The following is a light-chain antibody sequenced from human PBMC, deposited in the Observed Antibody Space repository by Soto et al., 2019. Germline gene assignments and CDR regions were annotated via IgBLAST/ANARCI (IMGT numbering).Light chain of an antibody. CDR1: RSDVGGYNY. V-gene: IGLV2-14*03. CDR2: DVT. Sequence: QSVLTQPASVSGSPGQSITISCTGTRSDVGGYNYVSWYQHYPGKAPNLIIYDVTDRRSGVSSRFSGSKSGNTASLTISGLQAEDEADYFCSSYTSATTPVVFGGGTKLTVL. J-gene: IGLJ2*01. CDR3: SSYTSATTPVV.